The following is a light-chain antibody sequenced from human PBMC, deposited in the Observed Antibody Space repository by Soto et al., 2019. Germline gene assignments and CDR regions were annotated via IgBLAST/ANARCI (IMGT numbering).Light chain of an antibody. CDR3: QQYDNSLYT. CDR2: ATS. J-gene: IGKJ2*01. CDR1: QSVSSSY. Sequence: EIVLTQSPGTLSLSPGERATLSCRASQSVSSSYLAWYQQRPSQAPRLLIYATSSRATDTPDRFSGSGSGTDFTLTISRLEPEDFAVYYCQQYDNSLYTFGQGTKLEIK. V-gene: IGKV3-20*01.